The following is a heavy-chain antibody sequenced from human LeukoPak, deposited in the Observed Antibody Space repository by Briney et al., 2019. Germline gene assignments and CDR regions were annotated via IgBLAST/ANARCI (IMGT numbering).Heavy chain of an antibody. D-gene: IGHD4-11*01. CDR1: YS. CDR2: ISSSGFTL. CDR3: ARGVPKTSYYYYYMDV. J-gene: IGHJ6*03. Sequence: YSMNWVRQAPGKGLEWVSYISSSGFTLNYADSVKGRFTISRDNAKNSLYLQMNSLRAEDTAVYYCARGVPKTSYYYYYMDVWGKGTTVTVSS. V-gene: IGHV3-48*01.